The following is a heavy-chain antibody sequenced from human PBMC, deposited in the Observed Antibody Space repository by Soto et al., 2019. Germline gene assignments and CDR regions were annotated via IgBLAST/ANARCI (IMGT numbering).Heavy chain of an antibody. J-gene: IGHJ4*02. Sequence: PGGSLRLSCAASGFTFSSYAMSWVRQAPGKGLEWVSAISGSVGSTYYADSVKGRFTISRDNSKNTLYLQMNSLRAEDTAVYYCAQDRQSFWSGYSFDYWGQGTLVTVSS. CDR2: ISGSVGST. CDR3: AQDRQSFWSGYSFDY. V-gene: IGHV3-23*01. D-gene: IGHD3-3*01. CDR1: GFTFSSYA.